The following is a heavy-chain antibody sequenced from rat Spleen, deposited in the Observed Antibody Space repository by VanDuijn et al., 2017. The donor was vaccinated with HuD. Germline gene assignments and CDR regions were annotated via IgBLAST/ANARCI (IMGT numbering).Heavy chain of an antibody. Sequence: EVQLVESDGGLVQPGRSLKLSCAASGFTFSDYYMAWVRQAPTKGLEWVAAISHDGSTTYYRDSVKGRFTISRDNAKSTLYLQMNSLRSEDTATYYCTRTIAAISTDFDYWGQGVMVTVSS. V-gene: IGHV5-29*01. CDR2: ISHDGSTT. D-gene: IGHD1-2*01. CDR1: GFTFSDYY. CDR3: TRTIAAISTDFDY. J-gene: IGHJ2*01.